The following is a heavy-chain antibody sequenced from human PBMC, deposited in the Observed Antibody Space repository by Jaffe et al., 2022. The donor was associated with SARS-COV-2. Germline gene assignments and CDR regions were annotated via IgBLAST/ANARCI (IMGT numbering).Heavy chain of an antibody. CDR2: IYYSGST. CDR1: GGSISSYY. J-gene: IGHJ3*02. D-gene: IGHD3-22*01. Sequence: QVQLQESGPGLVKPSETLSLTCTVSGGSISSYYWSWIRQPPGKGLEWIGYIYYSGSTNYNPSLKSRVTISVDTSKNQFSLKLSSVTAADTAVYYCARGDYYDSSGYPEVAFDIWGQGTMVTVSS. CDR3: ARGDYYDSSGYPEVAFDI. V-gene: IGHV4-59*01.